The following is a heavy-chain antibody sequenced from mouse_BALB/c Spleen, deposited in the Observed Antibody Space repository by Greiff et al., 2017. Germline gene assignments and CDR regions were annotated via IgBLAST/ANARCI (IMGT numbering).Heavy chain of an antibody. Sequence: EVQVVESGGGLVKPGGSLKLSCAASGFTFSSYAMSWVRQTPEKRLEWVASISSGGSTYYPDSVKGRFTISRDNARNILYLQMSSLRSEDTAMYYCARGSYYGNYFDYWGQGTTLTVSS. J-gene: IGHJ2*01. V-gene: IGHV5-6-5*01. CDR2: ISSGGST. CDR1: GFTFSSYA. CDR3: ARGSYYGNYFDY. D-gene: IGHD2-10*01.